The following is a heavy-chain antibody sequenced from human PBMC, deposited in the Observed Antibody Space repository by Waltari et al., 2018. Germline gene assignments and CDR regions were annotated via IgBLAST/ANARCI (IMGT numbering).Heavy chain of an antibody. CDR1: GGSISSYY. Sequence: QVQLQESGPGLVKPSETLSLTCTVSGGSISSYYWSWIRQPPGKGLEWIGYIYYSGSTNYNPSLKSRVTISVDTSKNQFSLKLSSVTAADTAVYYCATGGGGYPTFYSVVAFDIWGQGTMVTVSS. D-gene: IGHD5-12*01. CDR3: ATGGGGYPTFYSVVAFDI. CDR2: IYYSGST. V-gene: IGHV4-59*01. J-gene: IGHJ3*02.